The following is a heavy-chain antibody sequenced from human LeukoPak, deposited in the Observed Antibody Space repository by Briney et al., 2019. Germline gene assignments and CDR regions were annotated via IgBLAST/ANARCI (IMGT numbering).Heavy chain of an antibody. D-gene: IGHD2-15*01. V-gene: IGHV3-30*03. Sequence: PGRSLRPSCAASGFTFSSYGMHWVRQAPGKGLEWVAVISYDGSNKYYADSVKGRFTISRDNSKNSLYLQMSSLRVVDTAVYYCARDGVAAGLYFDSWGQGTLVTVSS. CDR1: GFTFSSYG. CDR2: ISYDGSNK. CDR3: ARDGVAAGLYFDS. J-gene: IGHJ4*02.